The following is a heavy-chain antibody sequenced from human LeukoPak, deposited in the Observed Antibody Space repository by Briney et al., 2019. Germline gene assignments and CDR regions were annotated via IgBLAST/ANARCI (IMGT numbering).Heavy chain of an antibody. D-gene: IGHD3-3*01. CDR1: GGSISSSNYY. Sequence: SETLSLTCTVSGGSISSSNYYWAWIRQPPGKGLEWIGYIYYSGSTDYNPSLKSRVTISVDTSKNQFSLKLSSVTAADTAVYYCARGGVVTTPGYFDYWGQGTLVTVSS. J-gene: IGHJ4*02. V-gene: IGHV4-61*05. CDR2: IYYSGST. CDR3: ARGGVVTTPGYFDY.